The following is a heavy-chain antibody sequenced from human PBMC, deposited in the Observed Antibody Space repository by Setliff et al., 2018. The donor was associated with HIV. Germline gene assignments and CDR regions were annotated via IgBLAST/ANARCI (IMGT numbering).Heavy chain of an antibody. CDR3: LKGPILTGHQLNYYYYGMDV. CDR1: GFTFDDHV. CDR2: ISENGCRA. J-gene: IGHJ6*02. V-gene: IGHV3-43*02. Sequence: GGSLRLSCVGTGFTFDDHVMHWVRQVPGRGLEWVSLISENGCRANYADSVKGRFTVSRDNSKSSVFLDMNHLTAEDTALYYCLKGPILTGHQLNYYYYGMDVWGQGTMVTVSS. D-gene: IGHD3-9*01.